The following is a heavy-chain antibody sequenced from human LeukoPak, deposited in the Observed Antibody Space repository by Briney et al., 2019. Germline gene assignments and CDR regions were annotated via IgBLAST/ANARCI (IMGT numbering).Heavy chain of an antibody. V-gene: IGHV4-30-4*01. CDR2: IYYSGST. D-gene: IGHD3-10*01. Sequence: PSQTLSLTCTVSGGSISSGDYYWSWIRQPPGKGLEWIGYIYYSGSTYYNPSLKSRVTISVDTSKNQFSLKLSSVTAADTAVYYCARGPPFGELLFAGEADFDYWGQGTLVTVSS. CDR1: GGSISSGDYY. CDR3: ARGPPFGELLFAGEADFDY. J-gene: IGHJ4*02.